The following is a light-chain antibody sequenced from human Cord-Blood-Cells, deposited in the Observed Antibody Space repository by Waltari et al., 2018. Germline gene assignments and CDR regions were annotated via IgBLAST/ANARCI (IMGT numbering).Light chain of an antibody. CDR1: RSDVGGSNY. Sequence: QSALTQPRSVSGSPGQSVPISCTGTRSDVGGSNYVPWYQQHPGKAPKRIIYAVSNRPSGVPDLFSGSKSGNTASLTISGLQAEDEADYYCCSYAGSYTWVFGGGTKLTVL. CDR2: AVS. J-gene: IGLJ3*02. CDR3: CSYAGSYTWV. V-gene: IGLV2-11*01.